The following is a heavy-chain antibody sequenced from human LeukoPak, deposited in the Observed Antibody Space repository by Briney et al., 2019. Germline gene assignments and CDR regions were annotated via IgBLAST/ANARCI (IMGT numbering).Heavy chain of an antibody. J-gene: IGHJ4*02. CDR3: TTVGIFCGGDCGWGFDY. CDR1: GFPFSSAW. CDR2: VKSKADGVTT. D-gene: IGHD2-21*02. V-gene: IGHV3-15*01. Sequence: GGSLRLSCAVSGFPFSSAWMSWVRQAPGKGLEWVGRVKSKADGVTTDYAAPVKDRFTISRDDSKNTLYLQMNSLKTEDTAGYYCTTVGIFCGGDCGWGFDYWGQGTLVTVSS.